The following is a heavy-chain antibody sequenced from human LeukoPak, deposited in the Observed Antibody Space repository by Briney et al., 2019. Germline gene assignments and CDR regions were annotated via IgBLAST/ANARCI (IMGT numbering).Heavy chain of an antibody. CDR2: LHCDGNSK. CDR1: GFTFSSYS. D-gene: IGHD6-25*01. CDR3: ARSGWPYYFDY. J-gene: IGHJ4*02. V-gene: IGHV3-74*01. Sequence: GGSLRLSCAASGFTFSSYSMNWVRQAPGKGLVWVSRLHCDGNSKSKSGSVRGRFTISRDNARNTLYLQMNTLRAEDTAVYYCARSGWPYYFDYWGQGTLVTVSS.